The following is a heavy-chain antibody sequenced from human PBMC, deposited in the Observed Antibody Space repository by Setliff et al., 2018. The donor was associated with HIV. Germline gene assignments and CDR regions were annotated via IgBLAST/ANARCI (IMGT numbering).Heavy chain of an antibody. D-gene: IGHD3-3*01. CDR3: ARCGGYNFWSGSMGGGVDI. CDR1: GFTFSSYW. CDR2: IKQDGSEN. V-gene: IGHV3-7*01. Sequence: GGSLRLSCAASGFTFSSYWMSWVRQAPGKGLEWVANIKQDGSENYYVDSVKGRFTISRDNAKSALYLQMNSMRAEDTAVYYCARCGGYNFWSGSMGGGVDIWGQGTMVTVSS. J-gene: IGHJ3*02.